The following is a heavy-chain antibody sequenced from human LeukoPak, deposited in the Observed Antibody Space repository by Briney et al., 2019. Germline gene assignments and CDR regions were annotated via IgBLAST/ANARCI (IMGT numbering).Heavy chain of an antibody. V-gene: IGHV3-23*01. D-gene: IGHD2-2*01. CDR3: AKSPAASWAYYFDY. CDR2: ISGSGGST. Sequence: GGSLRLSCAASGFTFSSYAMTWVRQAPGKGLEWVSHISGSGGSTNYADSEKGRFTISRDNPKNTLYLQMNSLRAEDTAVYYCAKSPAASWAYYFDYWGQGTLVTVSS. J-gene: IGHJ4*02. CDR1: GFTFSSYA.